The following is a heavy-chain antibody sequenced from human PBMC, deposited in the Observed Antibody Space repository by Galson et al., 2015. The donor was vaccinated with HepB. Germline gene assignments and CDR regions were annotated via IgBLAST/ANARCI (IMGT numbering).Heavy chain of an antibody. Sequence: QSGAEVKKPGESLKISCEASGYTFSNYWVGWVRQMPGKGLEWMGIIYPGDSDTKYSPSFQGQVIMSVDKSMNIAYLQWTSLSASDTAVYYCARSRGALADRGKFFDSWGQGTLVTVSA. V-gene: IGHV5-51*01. CDR3: ARSRGALADRGKFFDS. J-gene: IGHJ4*02. CDR1: GYTFSNYW. D-gene: IGHD6-19*01. CDR2: IYPGDSDT.